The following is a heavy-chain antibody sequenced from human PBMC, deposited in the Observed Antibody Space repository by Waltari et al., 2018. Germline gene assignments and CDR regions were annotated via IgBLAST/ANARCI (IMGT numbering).Heavy chain of an antibody. D-gene: IGHD3-22*01. CDR3: ARDPDYEISAGWFDP. CDR2: LRGSSSYM. V-gene: IGHV3-21*01. Sequence: EVQLVESGGGLVKPGGSLRLSCAASGFTFGSYSMNWVRQAPGKGLECVSTLRGSSSYMCYAESVKGRFTSSRDNAKNSLYLQMNSLRAEDTAVDYCARDPDYEISAGWFDPWGQGTLVTVSS. CDR1: GFTFGSYS. J-gene: IGHJ5*02.